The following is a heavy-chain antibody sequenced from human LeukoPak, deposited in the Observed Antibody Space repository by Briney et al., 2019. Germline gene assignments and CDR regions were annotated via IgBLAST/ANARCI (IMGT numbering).Heavy chain of an antibody. J-gene: IGHJ6*02. CDR3: ARVHDILTDYYYYYGMDV. CDR2: ISAYNGNT. Sequence: ASVKVSCKASGYTFTSYGISWVRQAPGQGLEWMGWISAYNGNTNYAQKLQGRVIMTTDTSTSTAYMELRSLRSDDTAVYYCARVHDILTDYYYYYGMDVWGQGTTVTVSS. V-gene: IGHV1-18*01. CDR1: GYTFTSYG. D-gene: IGHD3-9*01.